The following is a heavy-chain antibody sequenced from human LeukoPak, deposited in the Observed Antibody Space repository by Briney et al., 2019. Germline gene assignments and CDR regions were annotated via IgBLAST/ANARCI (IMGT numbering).Heavy chain of an antibody. CDR2: INHSGST. CDR1: GGSISTNTYY. D-gene: IGHD3-16*02. V-gene: IGHV4-39*07. Sequence: SETLSLTCSVSGGSISTNTYYWSWIRQPPGKGLEWIGEINHSGSTNYNPSLKSRVTISVDTSKNQFSLKLSSVTAADTAVYYCARLSRDYVWGSNRSSRRYYFDYWGQGTLVTVSS. CDR3: ARLSRDYVWGSNRSSRRYYFDY. J-gene: IGHJ4*02.